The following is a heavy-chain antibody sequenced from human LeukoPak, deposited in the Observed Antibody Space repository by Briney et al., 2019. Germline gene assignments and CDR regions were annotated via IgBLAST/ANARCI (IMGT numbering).Heavy chain of an antibody. D-gene: IGHD3-10*01. CDR1: GGSISSGTYY. Sequence: SQTLSLTCTVSGGSISSGTYYGSWIRQPPGKGLEGIGRIYISGSTNYNPSLRSRVTISLDTSKNQFSLKLSSVTAADTAVYYCARRSFFGRDLDYWGQGTLVTVSS. V-gene: IGHV4-61*02. CDR2: IYISGST. CDR3: ARRSFFGRDLDY. J-gene: IGHJ4*02.